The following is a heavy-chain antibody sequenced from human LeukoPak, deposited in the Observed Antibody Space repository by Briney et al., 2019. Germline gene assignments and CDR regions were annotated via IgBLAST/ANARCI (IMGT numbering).Heavy chain of an antibody. CDR2: IKSDGITI. V-gene: IGHV3-74*01. D-gene: IGHD3-22*01. CDR1: GFTFSNYM. J-gene: IGHJ4*02. CDR3: ALPDPNYYDSSGLDY. Sequence: GGSLRLSCAASGFTFSNYMMHWVRQAPGKGLVWVSRIKSDGITITYADSVKGRFTISRDNSKNTLYLQMNSLRAEDTAVYYCALPDPNYYDSSGLDYWGQGTLVTVSS.